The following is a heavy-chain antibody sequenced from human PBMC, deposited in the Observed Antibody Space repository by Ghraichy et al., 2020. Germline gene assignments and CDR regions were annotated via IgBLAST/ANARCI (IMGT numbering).Heavy chain of an antibody. CDR3: ARARGITIFGVVSPYFDY. CDR2: IKQDGSEK. J-gene: IGHJ4*02. V-gene: IGHV3-7*01. Sequence: GGSLRLSCAASGFTFSSYWMSWVRQAPGKGLEWVANIKQDGSEKYYVDSVKGRFTISRDNAKNSLYLQMNSLRAEDTAVYYCARARGITIFGVVSPYFDYWGQGTLVTVSS. CDR1: GFTFSSYW. D-gene: IGHD3-3*01.